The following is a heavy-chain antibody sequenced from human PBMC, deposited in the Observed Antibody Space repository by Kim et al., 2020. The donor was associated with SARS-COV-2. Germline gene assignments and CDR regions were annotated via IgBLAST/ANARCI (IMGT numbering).Heavy chain of an antibody. CDR2: INQDGNEK. CDR3: ARKDYGSGTDDAFDV. V-gene: IGHV3-7*01. Sequence: GGSLRLSCVASGFTFSNFWINWVRQAPEKGLEWVGNINQDGNEKNYVDSVKGRFTISRHNVQNSLYLQMNSLRAEDTAVYYCARKDYGSGTDDAFDVWGQGTLVSVSS. D-gene: IGHD3-10*01. CDR1: GFTFSNFW. J-gene: IGHJ3*01.